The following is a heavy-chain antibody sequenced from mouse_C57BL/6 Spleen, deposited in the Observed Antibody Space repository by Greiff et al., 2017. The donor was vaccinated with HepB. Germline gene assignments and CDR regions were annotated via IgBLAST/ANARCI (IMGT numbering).Heavy chain of an antibody. V-gene: IGHV1-52*01. CDR2: IDPSDSET. Sequence: VQLQQPGAELVRPGSSVKLSCKASGYTFTSYWMHWVKQRPIQGLEWIGNIDPSDSETHYNQKFKDKATLTVDKSSSTAYMQLSSLTCEDSAVYYCAREKGRSMDYWGQGTSVTVSS. CDR3: AREKGRSMDY. J-gene: IGHJ4*01. CDR1: GYTFTSYW. D-gene: IGHD3-3*01.